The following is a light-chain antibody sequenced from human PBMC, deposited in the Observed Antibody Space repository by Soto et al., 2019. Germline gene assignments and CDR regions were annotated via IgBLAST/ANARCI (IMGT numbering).Light chain of an antibody. CDR2: DDN. V-gene: IGLV1-51*01. CDR3: GTWDVSLSAGV. Sequence: QSVLTQPPSVSAAPGQKVTISCSGSYSNIGNNYLSWYQQPPGTVPKLLIYDDNKRPSGIPDRFSASKSDTSATLDITGLQTGDEAYYYCGTWDVSLSAGVFGGGTQLTVL. CDR1: YSNIGNNY. J-gene: IGLJ3*02.